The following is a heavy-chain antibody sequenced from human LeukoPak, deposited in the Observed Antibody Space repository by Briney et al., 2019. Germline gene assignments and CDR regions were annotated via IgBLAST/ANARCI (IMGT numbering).Heavy chain of an antibody. Sequence: GGSLRLSCAASGFTFSSYEMNWVRQAPGKGLEWVSYISSSGSTIYYADSVKGRFTISRDNAKNSLYLQMNSLRAEDTAIYYCARDPYNGNYGDSYYYYMDVWGKGTTVTISS. CDR2: ISSSGSTI. CDR1: GFTFSSYE. CDR3: ARDPYNGNYGDSYYYYMDV. J-gene: IGHJ6*03. D-gene: IGHD1-26*01. V-gene: IGHV3-48*03.